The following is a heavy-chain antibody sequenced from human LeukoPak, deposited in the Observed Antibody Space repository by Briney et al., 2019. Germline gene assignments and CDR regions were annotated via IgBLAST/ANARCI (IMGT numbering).Heavy chain of an antibody. CDR2: IYYSGST. Sequence: SQTQSLTCTVSGGSISSGDYYWSWIRQPPGKGLEWIGYIYYSGSTYYNPSLKSRVTISVDTSKNQFSLKLSSVTAADTAVYYCARGGRYQLLETDYWGQGTLVTVSS. D-gene: IGHD2-2*01. CDR3: ARGGRYQLLETDY. J-gene: IGHJ4*02. CDR1: GGSISSGDYY. V-gene: IGHV4-30-4*08.